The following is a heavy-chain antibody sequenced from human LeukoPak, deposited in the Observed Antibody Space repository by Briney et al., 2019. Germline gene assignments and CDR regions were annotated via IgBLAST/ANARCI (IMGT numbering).Heavy chain of an antibody. D-gene: IGHD6-13*01. J-gene: IGHJ5*02. CDR3: ARGRSGRAAAGRFDP. V-gene: IGHV1-8*03. CDR2: MNPNSGNT. Sequence: ASVKVSCKASGYTFTSYDINGVRQATGQGLEWRGWMNPNSGNTGYAQKCQGRVTITRNTSISTAYMELSSLRSEDTAVYYCARGRSGRAAAGRFDPWGQGTLVTVSS. CDR1: GYTFTSYD.